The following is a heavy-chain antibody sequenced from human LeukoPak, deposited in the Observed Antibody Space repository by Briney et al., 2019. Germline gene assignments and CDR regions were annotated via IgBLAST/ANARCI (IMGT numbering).Heavy chain of an antibody. V-gene: IGHV3-74*01. Sequence: GGSLRLSCAASGFTVSSNYMSWVRQAPGKGLVWVSRINSDGSSTSYADSVKGRFTISRDNAKNTLYLQMNSLRAEDTAVYYCASLSFLGNFDYWGQGTLVTVSS. CDR1: GFTVSSNY. D-gene: IGHD2/OR15-2a*01. J-gene: IGHJ4*02. CDR3: ASLSFLGNFDY. CDR2: INSDGSST.